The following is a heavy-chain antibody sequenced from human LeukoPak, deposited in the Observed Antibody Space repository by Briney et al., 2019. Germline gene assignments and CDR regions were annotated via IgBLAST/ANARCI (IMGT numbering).Heavy chain of an antibody. V-gene: IGHV3-21*06. CDR2: ISSSSSYI. D-gene: IGHD2-15*01. CDR3: ARGLGAYCSGGSCTFDN. J-gene: IGHJ4*02. Sequence: GGSLRLSCSASEFTFSIYSMNWVRQSPGKGLEWVSSISSSSSYIYYADSGKGRFTISRDNAKNRLYLQMNSLRAEDTAVYYCARGLGAYCSGGSCTFDNWGQGTLVTVSS. CDR1: EFTFSIYS.